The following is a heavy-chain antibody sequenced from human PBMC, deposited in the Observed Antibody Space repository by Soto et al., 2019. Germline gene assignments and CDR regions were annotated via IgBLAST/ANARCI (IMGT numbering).Heavy chain of an antibody. CDR1: GFTFSGYG. CDR2: ISHDGNYN. D-gene: IGHD3-16*01. CDR3: AKDRLSSDLGDGMDV. V-gene: IGHV3-30*18. Sequence: QVQLVESGGGVVQPGRSLRLSCAASGFTFSGYGIHWVRQAPGKGLEWVAVISHDGNYNYYADSVKGRFTMSRDNSKNPVYLQVNSLRGEDTAVYFCAKDRLSSDLGDGMDVWGQGTTVTVSS. J-gene: IGHJ6*02.